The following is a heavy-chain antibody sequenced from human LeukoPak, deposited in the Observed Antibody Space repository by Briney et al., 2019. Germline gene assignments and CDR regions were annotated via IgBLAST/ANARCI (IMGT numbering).Heavy chain of an antibody. CDR3: ARAVAGTFLPKYHYGMDV. CDR1: GFTFSSYS. Sequence: GGSLRLSCAVSGFTFSSYSMNWVRQAPGKGLEWVSYISTSSSTIYYADSVKGRFTISRDNAKNSLYLQMNSLRDEDTAVYYCARAVAGTFLPKYHYGMDVWGQGTTVTVSS. CDR2: ISTSSSTI. J-gene: IGHJ6*02. D-gene: IGHD6-19*01. V-gene: IGHV3-48*02.